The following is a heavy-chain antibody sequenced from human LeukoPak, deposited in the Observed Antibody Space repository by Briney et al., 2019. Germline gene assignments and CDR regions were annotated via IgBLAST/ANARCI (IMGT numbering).Heavy chain of an antibody. Sequence: GGSLRLSCAASGFTFSHYWMHWLRQTPGKGLVCVSRINPDGSSTDYADSVKGRFTISRDNAKNSLYLQMNSLRAEGTAVYYCARGYYYDSSGYSDYGMDVWGQGTTVTVSS. CDR1: GFTFSHYW. V-gene: IGHV3-74*01. CDR3: ARGYYYDSSGYSDYGMDV. J-gene: IGHJ6*02. CDR2: INPDGSST. D-gene: IGHD3-22*01.